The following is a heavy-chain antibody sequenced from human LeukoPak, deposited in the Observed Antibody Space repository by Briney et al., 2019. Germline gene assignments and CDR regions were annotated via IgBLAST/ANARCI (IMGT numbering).Heavy chain of an antibody. CDR2: IVNSGGST. J-gene: IGHJ4*02. D-gene: IGHD5-18*01. V-gene: IGHV3-23*01. CDR3: AKDRAGYSYGMFDS. CDR1: GFTFSNYA. Sequence: GRSLRLSCVASGFTFSNYAMSWVRQAPGKGLEWVSGIVNSGGSTYYADSVKGRLTISRDNSKKTVYLQMSSLRGDDTAVYYCAKDRAGYSYGMFDSWGQGTLVTVSS.